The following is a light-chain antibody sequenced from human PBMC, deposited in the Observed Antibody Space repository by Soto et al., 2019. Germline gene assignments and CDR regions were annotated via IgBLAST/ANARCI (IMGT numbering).Light chain of an antibody. V-gene: IGLV2-23*01. Sequence: QSALTQPASVSGSPGQSITISCTGTSSDVAAYNFVSWYQHHPGKAPKLMIYEGSKRPSGVSNRFSGSKSGNTASLTISGLQTEDEADYYCCSYAGSSNLVAFGGGTKLTVL. J-gene: IGLJ2*01. CDR1: SSDVAAYNF. CDR2: EGS. CDR3: CSYAGSSNLVA.